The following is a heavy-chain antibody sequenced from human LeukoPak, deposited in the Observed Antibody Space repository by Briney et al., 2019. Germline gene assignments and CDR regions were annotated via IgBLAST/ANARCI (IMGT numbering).Heavy chain of an antibody. D-gene: IGHD6-19*01. CDR2: INHSGST. CDR1: GGSFSSYY. Sequence: PSETLSLTCAVYGGSFSSYYWSWIRQPPGKGLEWIGEINHSGSTNYNPSLKSRVTISVDTSKNQFSLKLSSVTAADTAVYYCARGPSGWSWYFDLWGRGTLVTVSS. J-gene: IGHJ2*01. CDR3: ARGPSGWSWYFDL. V-gene: IGHV4-34*01.